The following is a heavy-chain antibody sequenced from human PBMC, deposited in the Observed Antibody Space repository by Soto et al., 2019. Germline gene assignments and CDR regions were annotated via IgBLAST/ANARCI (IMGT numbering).Heavy chain of an antibody. CDR1: GGSFSGYY. V-gene: IGHV4-34*01. CDR3: ASRTRWPPSYYFDY. CDR2: INHSGST. D-gene: IGHD1-7*01. J-gene: IGHJ4*02. Sequence: VQLQQWGAGLLKPSETLSLTCAVYGGSFSGYYWSWIRQPPGKGLEWIGEINHSGSTNYNPSLKSRVTISVDTSKNQFSLKLSSVTAADTAVYYCASRTRWPPSYYFDYWGQGTLVTVSS.